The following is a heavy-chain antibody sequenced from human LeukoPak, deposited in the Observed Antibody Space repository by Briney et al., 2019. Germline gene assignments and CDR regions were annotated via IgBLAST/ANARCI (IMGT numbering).Heavy chain of an antibody. J-gene: IGHJ4*02. CDR2: INNDGRST. Sequence: SGGSLRLSCAASGFTFSSYWMHWVRQAPGKGLMWVSRINNDGRSTSYAGSVKGRFTISRDNAKNTLYLQMNSLRAEDTAVYYCARDNEYCTGGTCRLDYWGQGALVTVSS. V-gene: IGHV3-74*01. CDR3: ARDNEYCTGGTCRLDY. CDR1: GFTFSSYW. D-gene: IGHD2-8*02.